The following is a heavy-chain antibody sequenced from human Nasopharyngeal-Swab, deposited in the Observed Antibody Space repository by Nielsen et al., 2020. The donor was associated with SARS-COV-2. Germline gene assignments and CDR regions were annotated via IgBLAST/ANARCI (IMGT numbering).Heavy chain of an antibody. D-gene: IGHD7-27*01. CDR2: INHRGST. CDR3: ARGGIPTGDLPTGYYFDY. V-gene: IGHV4-34*01. J-gene: IGHJ4*02. CDR1: GGSFSGYY. Sequence: GSLRLSCAVYGGSFSGYYWSWIRQPPGKGLEWIGEINHRGSTNYNPSLKSRVTISVDTSKNQFSLKLSSATAADTAVYYCARGGIPTGDLPTGYYFDYWGQGTLVTVSS.